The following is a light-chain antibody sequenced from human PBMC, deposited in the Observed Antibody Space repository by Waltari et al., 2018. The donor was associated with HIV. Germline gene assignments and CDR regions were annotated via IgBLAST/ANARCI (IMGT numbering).Light chain of an antibody. J-gene: IGKJ2*03. Sequence: EIVLTQSPATLSLSPGERDTLSCRASQSVGSYLAWYQQKPGQAPRLLIYDASNRATGIPARFSGSGSGTDFTLTISSLEPEDFAVYYCQQRTNWPPYSFGQGTKLEIK. V-gene: IGKV3-11*01. CDR2: DAS. CDR3: QQRTNWPPYS. CDR1: QSVGSY.